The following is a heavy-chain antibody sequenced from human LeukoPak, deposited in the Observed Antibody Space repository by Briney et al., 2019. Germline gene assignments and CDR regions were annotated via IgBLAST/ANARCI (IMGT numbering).Heavy chain of an antibody. V-gene: IGHV3-21*01. D-gene: IGHD3-3*01. J-gene: IGHJ3*02. CDR2: ISSSSSYI. CDR1: GFTFSSYS. Sequence: GGSLRLSCAASGFTFSSYSMNWVRQAPGKGLEWVSSISSSSSYIYYADSVKGRFTISRDNAKNSLYLQMNSLRAEDTAVYYCACDPPYYDSPQNAFDIWGQGTMVTVSS. CDR3: ACDPPYYDSPQNAFDI.